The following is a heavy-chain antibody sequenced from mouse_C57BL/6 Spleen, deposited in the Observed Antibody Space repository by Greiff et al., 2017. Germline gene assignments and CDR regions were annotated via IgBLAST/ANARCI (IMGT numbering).Heavy chain of an antibody. V-gene: IGHV1-59*01. D-gene: IGHD2-3*01. CDR2: IDPSDSYT. CDR3: ARTYDGYLYYFDD. Sequence: QVQLQQPGAELVRPGTSVKLSCKASGYTFTSYWMHWVKQRPGQGLEWIGVIDPSDSYTNYNQKFKGKATLTVDTSSSTAYMQLSSLTSEDSAVYYCARTYDGYLYYFDDWGKGTTLTVSS. J-gene: IGHJ2*01. CDR1: GYTFTSYW.